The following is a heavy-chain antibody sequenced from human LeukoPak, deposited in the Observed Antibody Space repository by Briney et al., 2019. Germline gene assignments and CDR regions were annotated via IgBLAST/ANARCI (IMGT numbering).Heavy chain of an antibody. CDR2: FDPEDGET. CDR3: ATKAVCSGSYCPYYYYMDV. J-gene: IGHJ6*03. V-gene: IGHV1-24*01. CDR1: GYTLTELS. Sequence: ASVKVSCKVSGYTLTELSMHWVRQAPGKGLEWMGGFDPEDGETIYAQKFQGRVTMTEDTSTDTAYMELSSLRSEDTAVYYCATKAVCSGSYCPYYYYMDVWGKGTTVTVSS. D-gene: IGHD1-26*01.